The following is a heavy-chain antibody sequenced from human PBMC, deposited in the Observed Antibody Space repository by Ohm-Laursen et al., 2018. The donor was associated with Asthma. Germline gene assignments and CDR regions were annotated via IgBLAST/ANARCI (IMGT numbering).Heavy chain of an antibody. CDR1: GFTITNYC. CDR2: INGDGGIK. Sequence: SLRLSCAASGFTITNYCMHWVRQAPGKRLVWVSRINGDGGIKSYAASVKGRFTIARDDAKNTVYLQMNSLRVDDTAVYYCAYEFGGSGDYWGQGTLVTVSS. D-gene: IGHD3-10*01. V-gene: IGHV3-74*01. J-gene: IGHJ4*02. CDR3: AYEFGGSGDY.